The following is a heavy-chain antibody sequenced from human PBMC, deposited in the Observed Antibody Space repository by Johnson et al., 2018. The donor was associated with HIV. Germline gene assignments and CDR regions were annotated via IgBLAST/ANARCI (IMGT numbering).Heavy chain of an antibody. D-gene: IGHD6-6*01. J-gene: IGHJ3*02. CDR1: GFTFRSYW. CDR3: AKVHSSSSNGFDI. Sequence: VQLVESGGGLVQPGGSLRISCAASGFTFRSYWMSWVRQAPGKGLEWVANIKQDGSEKYYVDSVKGRFTISRDNAKNSLYLQMNSLRAEDTAVYYCAKVHSSSSNGFDIWGQGTMVTVS. CDR2: IKQDGSEK. V-gene: IGHV3-7*01.